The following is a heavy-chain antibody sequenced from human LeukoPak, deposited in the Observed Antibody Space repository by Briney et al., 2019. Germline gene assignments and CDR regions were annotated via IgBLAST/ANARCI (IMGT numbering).Heavy chain of an antibody. J-gene: IGHJ4*02. CDR1: GDSISSDY. V-gene: IGHV4-59*01. D-gene: IGHD3-10*01. CDR3: ARSQNYYGSGDY. Sequence: TSETLSLTCTVSGDSISSDYWSWLRQPPGKALEWIGYIYYTGKTYYNPSLEGRVTILVDTSRNHFSVKLSSVTAADTAVYYCARSQNYYGSGDYWSQGTLVTVSS. CDR2: IYYTGKT.